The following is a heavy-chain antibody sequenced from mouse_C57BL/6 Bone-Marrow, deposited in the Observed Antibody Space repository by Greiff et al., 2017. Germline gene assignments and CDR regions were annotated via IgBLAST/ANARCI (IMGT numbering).Heavy chain of an antibody. CDR2: IDPENGDT. V-gene: IGHV14-4*01. CDR3: TTMVTPFAY. Sequence: EVQLQQSGAELVRPGASVKLSCTASGFNIKDDYMHWVKQRPEQGLEWIGWIDPENGDTEYASKFQGKATITADTSSNTAYLQLSSLTSEDTAVYYGTTMVTPFAYWGQGTLVTVSA. D-gene: IGHD2-2*01. CDR1: GFNIKDDY. J-gene: IGHJ3*01.